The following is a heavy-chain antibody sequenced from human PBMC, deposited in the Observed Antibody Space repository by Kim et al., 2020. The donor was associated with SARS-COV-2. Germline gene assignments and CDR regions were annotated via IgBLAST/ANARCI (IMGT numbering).Heavy chain of an antibody. J-gene: IGHJ6*01. Sequence: GGSLRLSCAASGFTFSGYWMSWVRQAPGKGLEWVANIKQDGSEKYYVDSVKGRFTISRDNAKNSLYLQMNSLRAEDTAVYYCARNTLGGSSPVGYYYYYG. CDR2: IKQDGSEK. D-gene: IGHD1-26*01. CDR3: ARNTLGGSSPVGYYYYYG. CDR1: GFTFSGYW. V-gene: IGHV3-7*01.